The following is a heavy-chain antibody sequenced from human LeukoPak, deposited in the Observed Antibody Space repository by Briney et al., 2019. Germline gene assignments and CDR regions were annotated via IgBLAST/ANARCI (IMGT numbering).Heavy chain of an antibody. J-gene: IGHJ3*02. D-gene: IGHD3-16*01. V-gene: IGHV3-48*04. CDR1: GFTFSSYS. CDR3: AKDITEGMRLGAFDI. CDR2: ISSSSSTI. Sequence: GGSLRLSCAASGFTFSSYSMNWVRQAPGKGLEWVSYISSSSSTIYYADSVKGRFTISRDNAKNSLYLQMNSLRPEDTALYYCAKDITEGMRLGAFDIWGQGTMVTVSS.